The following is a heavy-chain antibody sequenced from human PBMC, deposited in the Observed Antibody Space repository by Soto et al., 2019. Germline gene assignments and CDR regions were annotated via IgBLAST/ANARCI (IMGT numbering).Heavy chain of an antibody. J-gene: IGHJ4*02. CDR3: AKDSQSSGPEAIFDY. V-gene: IGHV3-23*01. D-gene: IGHD6-19*01. CDR1: GFTFSSYA. Sequence: GGSLRLSCAASGFTFSSYARSWVRQAPGKGLEWVSAISGSGGSTYYADSVKGRFTISRDNSKNTLYLQMNSLRAEDTAVYYCAKDSQSSGPEAIFDYWGQGTLVTVSS. CDR2: ISGSGGST.